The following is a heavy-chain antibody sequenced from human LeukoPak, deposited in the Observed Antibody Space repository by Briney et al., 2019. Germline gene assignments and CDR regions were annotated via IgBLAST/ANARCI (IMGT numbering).Heavy chain of an antibody. Sequence: GASVKVSCKASGYTFTSYYMHWVRQAPGQGLEWMGIINPSGGSTSYAQKFQGRVTMTRDTSTSTVYMELSSLRSEDTAVYYCAREKDKWLVRGPPYYFDYWGQGTLVTVSS. CDR1: GYTFTSYY. CDR2: INPSGGST. CDR3: AREKDKWLVRGPPYYFDY. D-gene: IGHD6-19*01. V-gene: IGHV1-46*01. J-gene: IGHJ4*02.